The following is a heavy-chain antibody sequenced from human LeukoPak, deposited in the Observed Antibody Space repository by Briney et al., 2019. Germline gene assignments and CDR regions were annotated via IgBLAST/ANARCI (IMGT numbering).Heavy chain of an antibody. D-gene: IGHD4-17*01. Sequence: SETLSLTCTVSGVSISSYYWSWIRQPPGKGLEWIGYIYYSGSTNYNPSLKSRVTISVDTSKNQFSLKLSSVTAADTAVYYCARGGYGDYLPLLFFDYWGQGTLVTVSS. CDR1: GVSISSYY. CDR2: IYYSGST. V-gene: IGHV4-59*01. CDR3: ARGGYGDYLPLLFFDY. J-gene: IGHJ4*02.